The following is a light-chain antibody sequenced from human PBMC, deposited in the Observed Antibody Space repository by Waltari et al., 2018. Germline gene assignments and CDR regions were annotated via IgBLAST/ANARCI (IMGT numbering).Light chain of an antibody. J-gene: IGKJ3*01. CDR3: QKHDNPPFT. V-gene: IGKV1-33*01. CDR2: RAS. CDR1: QDINNW. Sequence: DIQMTQSPSSLSASVGDRVPITCRASQDINNWLAWYQQKSGKAPKPRIYRASRLERGVPSMFSGGGSGTGFSLTITSLQPEDIGTYYCQKHDNPPFTFGPGTKVDIK.